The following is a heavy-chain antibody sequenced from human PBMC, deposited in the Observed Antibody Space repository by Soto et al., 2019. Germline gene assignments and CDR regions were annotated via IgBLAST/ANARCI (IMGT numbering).Heavy chain of an antibody. CDR3: ARVSVEMATILSSDY. J-gene: IGHJ4*02. CDR2: ISAYNGNT. D-gene: IGHD5-12*01. Sequence: ASVKVPCKASGYTFTIYGISWVRQAPGQGLEWMGWISAYNGNTNYAQKLQGRVTMTTDTSTSTAYMELRSLRSDDTAVYYCARVSVEMATILSSDYWGQGTLVTVSS. CDR1: GYTFTIYG. V-gene: IGHV1-18*01.